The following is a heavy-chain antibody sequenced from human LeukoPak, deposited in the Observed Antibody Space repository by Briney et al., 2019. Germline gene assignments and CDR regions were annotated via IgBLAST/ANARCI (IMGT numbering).Heavy chain of an antibody. D-gene: IGHD4-17*01. CDR3: AREGRPDHGDFTFDAFDI. Sequence: PGGSLRLSCAASGFTFSSYWMSWVRQAPGKGLEWVANIKQDGSEKYYVDSVKGRFTISRDNAKNSLYLQMNSLRAEDTAVYYCAREGRPDHGDFTFDAFDIWGQGTMVTVSS. J-gene: IGHJ3*02. CDR2: IKQDGSEK. V-gene: IGHV3-7*03. CDR1: GFTFSSYW.